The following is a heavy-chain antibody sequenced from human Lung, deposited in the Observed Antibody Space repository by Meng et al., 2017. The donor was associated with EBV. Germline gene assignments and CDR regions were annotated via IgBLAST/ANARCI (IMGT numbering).Heavy chain of an antibody. V-gene: IGHV1-3*04. CDR1: GYTFTSYA. D-gene: IGHD6-19*01. Sequence: QVLLVQSVTEVKKPGATVEVSCKASGYTFTSYAMNWVRQAPGQRLEWMGWINTGNGETKYSQKFQGRVTLTRDTSASTAYMELSSLRSEDTAVYYCASRPGIAVAGFDYWGQGTLVTVSS. CDR2: INTGNGET. J-gene: IGHJ4*02. CDR3: ASRPGIAVAGFDY.